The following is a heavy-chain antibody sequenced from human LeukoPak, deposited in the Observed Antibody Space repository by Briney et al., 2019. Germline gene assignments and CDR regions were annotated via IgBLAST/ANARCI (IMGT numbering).Heavy chain of an antibody. Sequence: PSGGSLRLSCAASGHYWMHWVRHAPGKGLVWVSHINSDGSWTSYADSVKGRFTISKDNAKNTVYLQMNSLRAEDTAVYYCVSFYETYWGRGTLVTVSS. CDR3: VSFYETY. CDR2: INSDGSWT. J-gene: IGHJ4*02. V-gene: IGHV3-74*01. D-gene: IGHD2/OR15-2a*01. CDR1: GHYW.